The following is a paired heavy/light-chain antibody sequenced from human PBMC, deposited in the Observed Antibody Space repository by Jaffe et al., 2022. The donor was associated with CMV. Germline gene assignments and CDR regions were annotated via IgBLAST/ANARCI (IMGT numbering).Heavy chain of an antibody. D-gene: IGHD2-2*03. Sequence: QVQLVQSGAEVKKPGASVKVSCKASGYTFTSYGISWVRQAPGQGLEWMGWISAYNGNTNYAQKLQGRVTMTTDTSTSTAYMELRSLRSDDTAVYYCARDALVDIVVVPAATSWFDPWGQGTLVTVSS. CDR3: ARDALVDIVVVPAATSWFDP. V-gene: IGHV1-18*04. CDR2: ISAYNGNT. CDR1: GYTFTSYG. J-gene: IGHJ5*02.
Light chain of an antibody. CDR2: GNS. CDR1: SSNIGAGYD. V-gene: IGLV1-40*01. J-gene: IGLJ3*02. Sequence: QSVLTQPPSVSGAPGQRVTISCTGSSSNIGAGYDVHWYQQLPGTAPKLLIYGNSNRPSGVPDRFSGSKSGTSASLAITGLQAEDEADYYCQSYDSSLSVRVFGGGTKLTVL. CDR3: QSYDSSLSVRV.